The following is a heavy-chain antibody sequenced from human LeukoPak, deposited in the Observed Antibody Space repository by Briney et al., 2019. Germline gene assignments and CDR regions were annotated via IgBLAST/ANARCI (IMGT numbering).Heavy chain of an antibody. D-gene: IGHD2-2*01. V-gene: IGHV3-21*01. CDR1: GFTFSSYS. CDR2: ISSSSSYI. J-gene: IGHJ6*03. CDR3: ARIPSADIVVVPANYYMDV. Sequence: GGSLRLSCAASGFTFSSYSMNWVRQAPGKGLEWVSSISSSSSYIYYADSVKGRFTISRDNAKNSLYLQMSSLRAEDTAVYYCARIPSADIVVVPANYYMDVWGKGTTVTVSS.